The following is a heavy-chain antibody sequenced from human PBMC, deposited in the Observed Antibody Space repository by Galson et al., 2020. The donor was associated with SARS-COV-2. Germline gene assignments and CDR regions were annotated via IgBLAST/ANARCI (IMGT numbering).Heavy chain of an antibody. V-gene: IGHV3-30*01. CDR3: ARSRSGSYYSSNDY. J-gene: IGHJ4*02. CDR1: GFTFSSYA. D-gene: IGHD3-10*01. CDR2: ISYDGSNK. Sequence: GESLKISCAASGFTFSSYAMHWVRQAPGKGLEWVAVISYDGSNKYYADSVKGRFSISRDNSKNTLYLQMNSLRAEDTAVYYCARSRSGSYYSSNDYWGQGTLVTVSS.